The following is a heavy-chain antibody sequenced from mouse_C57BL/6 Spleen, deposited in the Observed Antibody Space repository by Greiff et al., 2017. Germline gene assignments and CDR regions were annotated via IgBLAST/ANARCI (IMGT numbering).Heavy chain of an antibody. CDR3: ARRGTAQATCSFAY. D-gene: IGHD3-2*02. CDR1: GYTFTSYW. V-gene: IGHV1-72*01. Sequence: QVQLKQPGAELVKPGASVKLSCKASGYTFTSYWMHWVKQRPGRGLEWIGRIDPNSGGTKYNEKFKSKATLTVDKPSSPAYMQLSSLTSEDSAVYYCARRGTAQATCSFAYWGQGTLVTVSA. CDR2: IDPNSGGT. J-gene: IGHJ3*01.